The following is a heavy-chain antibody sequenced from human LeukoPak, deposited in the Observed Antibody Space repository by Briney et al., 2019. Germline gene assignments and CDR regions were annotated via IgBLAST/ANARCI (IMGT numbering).Heavy chain of an antibody. V-gene: IGHV4-30-4*01. D-gene: IGHD3-22*01. Sequence: SQTLSLTCTVSGGSISSGDYYWSWIRQPPGKGLEWIGYIYYSGSTYYNPSLKSRVTISVDTSKNQFSLKLSSVTAADTAEYYCARVGDYYDSSGYYLFDYWGQGTLVTVSS. CDR3: ARVGDYYDSSGYYLFDY. J-gene: IGHJ4*02. CDR2: IYYSGST. CDR1: GGSISSGDYY.